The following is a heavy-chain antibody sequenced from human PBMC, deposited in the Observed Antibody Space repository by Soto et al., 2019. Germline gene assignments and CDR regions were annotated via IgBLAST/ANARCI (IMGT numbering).Heavy chain of an antibody. CDR1: GYTFTSFY. CDR2: INPSGGST. V-gene: IGHV1-46*01. D-gene: IGHD6-19*01. CDR3: GRDRSSNNWFEP. Sequence: ASVKVSCKASGYTFTSFYIHWVRQAPGQGLEWMGVINPSGGSTTYAQRFQGRVTMARDTSTSTVSMELSSLRSEDTGVYYCGRDRSSNNWFEPWGQGTLVTVTS. J-gene: IGHJ5*02.